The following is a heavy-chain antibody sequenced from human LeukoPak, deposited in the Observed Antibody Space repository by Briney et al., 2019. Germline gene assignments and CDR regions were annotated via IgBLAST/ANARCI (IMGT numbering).Heavy chain of an antibody. CDR2: IIPILGIA. D-gene: IGHD6-19*01. Sequence: SVKVSCKASGGTFSSYTISWVRQAPGQGLERMGRIIPILGIANYAQKFQGRVTITADKSTSTAYMELSSLRSEDTAVYYCARYPGIAVAGYYFDYWGQGTLVTVSS. CDR3: ARYPGIAVAGYYFDY. J-gene: IGHJ4*02. V-gene: IGHV1-69*02. CDR1: GGTFSSYT.